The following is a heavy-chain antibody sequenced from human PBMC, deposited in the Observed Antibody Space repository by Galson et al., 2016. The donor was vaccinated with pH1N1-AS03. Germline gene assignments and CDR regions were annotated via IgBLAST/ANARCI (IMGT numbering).Heavy chain of an antibody. J-gene: IGHJ4*02. CDR2: IIPVFGTP. CDR3: ARGQFDHDSSGYYSY. V-gene: IGHV1-69*06. CDR1: GVSFNNYA. Sequence: SVKVSCKASGVSFNNYAINWLRQAPGQGLEWMGGIIPVFGTPNYAQQFHGRVTIMADKSTTTAYMELSSLRSEDTAVYYCARGQFDHDSSGYYSYWGQGTLVTVSS. D-gene: IGHD3-22*01.